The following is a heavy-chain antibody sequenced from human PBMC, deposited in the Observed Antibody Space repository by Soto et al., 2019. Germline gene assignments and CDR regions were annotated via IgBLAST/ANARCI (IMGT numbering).Heavy chain of an antibody. Sequence: EVRLLESGGGLVQPGGSLRLSCEASGFTFGNYAMTWVRQGPGKGLEWVSALSGSATNTYYADSVKGRFTISRDNSKNTMHLQMNSLRVADTAVYYCTTQFFLSSRKPPEDVWGQGTPVTVSS. CDR3: TTQFFLSSRKPPEDV. V-gene: IGHV3-23*01. CDR1: GFTFGNYA. J-gene: IGHJ6*02. CDR2: LSGSATNT.